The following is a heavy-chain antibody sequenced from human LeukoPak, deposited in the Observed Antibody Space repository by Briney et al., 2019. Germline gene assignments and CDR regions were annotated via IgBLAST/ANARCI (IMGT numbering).Heavy chain of an antibody. Sequence: SGGSLRLSCAASGFTFSSYAMGWVRQAPGKGLEWVSAISGSGGSTYYADSVKGRFTISRDNSKNTLYLQMNSLRAEDTAVYYCAKDRFPGHYSSSWYQDPWGQGTLVTVSS. CDR2: ISGSGGST. J-gene: IGHJ5*02. V-gene: IGHV3-23*01. D-gene: IGHD6-13*01. CDR3: AKDRFPGHYSSSWYQDP. CDR1: GFTFSSYA.